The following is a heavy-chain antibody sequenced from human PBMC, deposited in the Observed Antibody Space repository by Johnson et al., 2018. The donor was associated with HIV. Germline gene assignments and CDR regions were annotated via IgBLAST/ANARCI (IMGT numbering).Heavy chain of an antibody. Sequence: QVQLVESGGGVAQPGGSLRLSCVASGFTFSSYGMHWVRQAPGKGLEWVAVISYDGSKKYHADSVKGRFTIARDNSKNTLYLQMNTLRAEDTAVYYCVKVQDEWFRALGAFDIWGQGTMVTVSS. CDR2: ISYDGSKK. CDR1: GFTFSSYG. J-gene: IGHJ3*02. CDR3: VKVQDEWFRALGAFDI. V-gene: IGHV3-33*05. D-gene: IGHD3-10*01.